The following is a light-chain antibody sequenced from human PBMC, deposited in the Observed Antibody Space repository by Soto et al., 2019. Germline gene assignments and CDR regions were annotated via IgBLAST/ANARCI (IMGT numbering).Light chain of an antibody. CDR1: QDIRNE. V-gene: IGKV1-6*01. J-gene: IGKJ1*01. Sequence: AIQMTQSPSSLSASVGDRVTITCRASQDIRNELGWYQQKPGKAPKALIYGVSNLQSGVPSRFSGSGSGTDFTLTISSLQPEDFAVYYCLQDHNYPRTFGQGTKVELK. CDR2: GVS. CDR3: LQDHNYPRT.